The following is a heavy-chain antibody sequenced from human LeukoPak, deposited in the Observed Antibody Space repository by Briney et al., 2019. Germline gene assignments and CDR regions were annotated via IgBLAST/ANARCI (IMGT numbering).Heavy chain of an antibody. CDR3: ARAIRQWLGYYYYYYMDV. D-gene: IGHD6-19*01. CDR2: IYTRGST. V-gene: IGHV4-4*07. J-gene: IGHJ6*03. CDR1: GGSINNYY. Sequence: SETLSLTCTVSGGSINNYYRSWIRQPAGKGLEWIGRIYTRGSTNYNPSLKSRVTMSVDTSKNQFSLKLSSVTAADTAVYYCARAIRQWLGYYYYYYMDVWGKGTTVTVSS.